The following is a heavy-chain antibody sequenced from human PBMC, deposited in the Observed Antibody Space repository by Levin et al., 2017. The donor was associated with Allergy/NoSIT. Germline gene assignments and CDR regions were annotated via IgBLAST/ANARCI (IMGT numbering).Heavy chain of an antibody. V-gene: IGHV3-30-3*01. Sequence: GGSLRLSCAASGFTFSSYAMHWVRQAPGKGLEWVAVISYDGSNKYYADSVKGRFTISRDNSKNTLYLQMNSLRAEDTAVYYCARENARYCSGGSCLSSDWGQGTLVTVSS. D-gene: IGHD2-15*01. J-gene: IGHJ4*02. CDR2: ISYDGSNK. CDR1: GFTFSSYA. CDR3: ARENARYCSGGSCLSSD.